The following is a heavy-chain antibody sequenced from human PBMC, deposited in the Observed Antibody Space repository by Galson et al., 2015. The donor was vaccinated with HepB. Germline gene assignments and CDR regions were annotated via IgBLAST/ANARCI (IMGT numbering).Heavy chain of an antibody. CDR3: ATSLGWKTSNL. D-gene: IGHD7-27*01. J-gene: IGHJ3*01. V-gene: IGHV1-24*01. CDR1: GYPLTDLS. Sequence: SVKLSCKVSGYPLTDLSMHWVRQAPGKGLEWMGGFDPEGGETVSDQRFRGRPIMTEDTSTDTAYMVLSSLTSDDTAVYYCATSLGWKTSNLWGHGTVVTVSS. CDR2: FDPEGGET.